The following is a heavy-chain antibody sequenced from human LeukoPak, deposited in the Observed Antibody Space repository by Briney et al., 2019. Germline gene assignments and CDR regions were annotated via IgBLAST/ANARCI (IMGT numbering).Heavy chain of an antibody. CDR3: AGYGHDGGLDY. CDR2: IKPDGSEK. Sequence: GGSLRLSCAASGFTFSSYWMSWVRQAPGKGLEWVANIKPDGSEKYYVDSVRGRFTISRDNAKNSLSLQMNSLRAEDTAVYYCAGYGHDGGLDYWGQGTLVTASS. V-gene: IGHV3-7*04. CDR1: GFTFSSYW. D-gene: IGHD3-16*01. J-gene: IGHJ4*02.